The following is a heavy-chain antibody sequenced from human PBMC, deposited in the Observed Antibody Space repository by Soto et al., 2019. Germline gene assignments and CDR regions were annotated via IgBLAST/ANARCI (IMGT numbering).Heavy chain of an antibody. CDR2: ISYSGNT. J-gene: IGHJ4*02. V-gene: IGHV4-59*01. Sequence: QVQLQESGPGLVKPSETLSLTCTVSGGSIISGYWSWIRQPPGKGLEWIGYISYSGNTHYNPSLKRRVTMSVDTPKNQFSLRLSSVTTADTAVYYCAGLRGYAGSPIDYWGQGTLVTVSS. CDR3: AGLRGYAGSPIDY. CDR1: GGSIISGY. D-gene: IGHD2-15*01.